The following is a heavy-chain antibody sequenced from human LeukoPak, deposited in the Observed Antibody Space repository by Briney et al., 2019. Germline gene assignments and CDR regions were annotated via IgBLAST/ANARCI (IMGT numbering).Heavy chain of an antibody. CDR1: GSTFSSYA. J-gene: IGHJ4*02. CDR2: ISGSGGST. Sequence: PGGSLRLSCAASGSTFSSYAMRCVRHAPGNGIELVSAISGSGGSTYYADSVKGPFTISRDNSKNTLYLQMTSLRAEDTAVYYCAKLPQAGYDILTGYHLFDYWGQGTLVTVSS. CDR3: AKLPQAGYDILTGYHLFDY. D-gene: IGHD3-9*01. V-gene: IGHV3-23*01.